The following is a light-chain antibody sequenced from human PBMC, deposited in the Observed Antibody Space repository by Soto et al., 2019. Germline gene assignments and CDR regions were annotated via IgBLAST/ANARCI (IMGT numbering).Light chain of an antibody. Sequence: VVTQEPSLTVSPGETVTLTCGSSTGTVTSGHYPYWFQQRPGQAPTTLIYDTNNKYSWTPDRFSGSLLGGKAALTLSGAQPEDEGDYYCLLLYSGNRRVFGTGTKVTVL. V-gene: IGLV7-46*01. J-gene: IGLJ1*01. CDR3: LLLYSGNRRV. CDR2: DTN. CDR1: TGTVTSGHY.